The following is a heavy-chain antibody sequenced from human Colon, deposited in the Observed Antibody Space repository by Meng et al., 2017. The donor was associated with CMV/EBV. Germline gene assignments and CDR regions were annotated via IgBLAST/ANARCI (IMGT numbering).Heavy chain of an antibody. CDR2: INPSGGST. D-gene: IGHD5-18*01. Sequence: ASVKVSCKASGYTFTSYYMHWARQAPGQGLEWMGIINPSGGSTSYAQKFQGRVTMTRDTSTSTVYMELSSLRSEDTAVYYCARMEYSYGYLGWFDPWGQGTLVTVSS. V-gene: IGHV1-46*01. CDR1: GYTFTSYY. CDR3: ARMEYSYGYLGWFDP. J-gene: IGHJ5*02.